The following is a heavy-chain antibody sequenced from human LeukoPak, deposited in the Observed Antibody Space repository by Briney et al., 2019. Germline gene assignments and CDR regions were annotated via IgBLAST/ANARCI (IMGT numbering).Heavy chain of an antibody. Sequence: GASVKVSCKASGGTFSSYAINWVRQAPGQGLKWMGGIIPIFGTANYAQKFQGRVTITADESTSTAYMELSSLRSEDTAVYYCATTYYYDRWGRAFDIWGQGTMVTVSS. CDR1: GGTFSSYA. J-gene: IGHJ3*02. D-gene: IGHD3-22*01. CDR2: IIPIFGTA. V-gene: IGHV1-69*13. CDR3: ATTYYYDRWGRAFDI.